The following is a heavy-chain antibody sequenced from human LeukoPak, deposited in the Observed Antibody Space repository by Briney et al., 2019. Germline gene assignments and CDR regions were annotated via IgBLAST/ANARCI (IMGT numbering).Heavy chain of an antibody. CDR3: ARVLGYCGTTSCFYYMDV. CDR2: ISTTYGTI. V-gene: IGHV3-48*03. Sequence: QPGGSLRLSCVASGVTFSSYELNWVRQAPGKGVEWVSYISTTYGTIFYADSVKGRFTIYRDKAKNSLYLQITSLRAEDTAVYFCARVLGYCGTTSCFYYMDVWGRGTTVTVSS. D-gene: IGHD2-2*01. J-gene: IGHJ6*03. CDR1: GVTFSSYE.